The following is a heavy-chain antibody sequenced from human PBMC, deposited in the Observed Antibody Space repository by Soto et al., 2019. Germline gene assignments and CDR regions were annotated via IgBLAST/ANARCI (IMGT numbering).Heavy chain of an antibody. CDR3: AKDPFRGYYFDY. Sequence: EVQLLESGGGLVQPGGSLRLSCAASGFTFSSYAMSWVRQAPGKGLEWVSAISGSGGSTYYADSVKGRFTISRNNSKNTLYLQMNSLRAEDTAVYYCAKDPFRGYYFDYWGQGTLVTVSS. V-gene: IGHV3-23*01. CDR1: GFTFSSYA. CDR2: ISGSGGST. J-gene: IGHJ4*02.